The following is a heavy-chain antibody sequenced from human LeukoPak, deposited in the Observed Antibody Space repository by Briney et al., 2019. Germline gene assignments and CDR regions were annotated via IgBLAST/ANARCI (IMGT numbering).Heavy chain of an antibody. J-gene: IGHJ5*02. CDR1: GFSLSGYW. CDR3: ARDPRNVGLAP. CDR2: NNGDGSTT. D-gene: IGHD2-15*01. Sequence: GPLRLSCVASGFSLSGYWMYWVRQAPGKGLMYISRNNGDGSTTNYADVVKGRFTMSRDNVKNTLYLQMNSLRVEDTAVYYCARDPRNVGLAPWGQGTLVTVSS. V-gene: IGHV3-74*01.